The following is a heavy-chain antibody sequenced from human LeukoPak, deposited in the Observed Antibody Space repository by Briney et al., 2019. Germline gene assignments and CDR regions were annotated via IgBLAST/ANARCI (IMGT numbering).Heavy chain of an antibody. CDR1: GFTFSSYS. Sequence: GGSLRLSCAASGFTFSSYSMNWVRQAPGRGLEWVSSISSSSSYIYYADSVKGRFTISRDNAKNSLYLQMNSLRAEDTAVYYCAKVTYGSGTYGAFDSWGQGTLVTVSS. J-gene: IGHJ4*02. CDR3: AKVTYGSGTYGAFDS. CDR2: ISSSSSYI. D-gene: IGHD3-10*01. V-gene: IGHV3-21*04.